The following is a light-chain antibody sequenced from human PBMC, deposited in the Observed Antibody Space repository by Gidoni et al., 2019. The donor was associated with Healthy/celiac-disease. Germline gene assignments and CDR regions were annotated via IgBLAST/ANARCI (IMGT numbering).Light chain of an antibody. CDR2: GAS. CDR3: QQYGSSSLT. J-gene: IGKJ4*01. CDR1: QSVSSTY. V-gene: IGKV3-20*01. Sequence: EIVLTQSPGTLSVSPGERATLSCSASQSVSSTYLAWYQQKPGQAPRLLIYGASSSATGIPDRFSGSGSGTDFTLTISRLEPEDFAVYYCQQYGSSSLTFGGGTKVEIK.